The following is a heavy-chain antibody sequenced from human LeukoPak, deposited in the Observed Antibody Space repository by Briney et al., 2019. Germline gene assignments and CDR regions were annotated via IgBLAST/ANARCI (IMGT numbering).Heavy chain of an antibody. D-gene: IGHD1-14*01. CDR3: VKALGTTDAFHI. CDR1: GFTFSSYS. CDR2: ISWNSGSI. V-gene: IGHV3-9*03. Sequence: PGGSLRLSCAASGFTFSSYSMNWVRQAPGKGLEWVSGISWNSGSIDYADSVKGRFTISRDNAKNSLYLQMNSLRVEDMALYYCVKALGTTDAFHIWGQGTMVTVSS. J-gene: IGHJ3*02.